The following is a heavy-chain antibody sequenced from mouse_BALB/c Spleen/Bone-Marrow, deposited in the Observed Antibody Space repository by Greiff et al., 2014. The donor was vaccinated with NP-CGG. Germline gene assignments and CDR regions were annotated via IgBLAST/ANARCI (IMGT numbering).Heavy chain of an antibody. J-gene: IGHJ3*01. Sequence: EVKLVESGGGLVEPGGSLKLSCAASGFTFSSYAMSWVRQTPEKRLEWVASISSGGSTYYPDSVKGRFTISRDNARNILYLQMSSLRSEDTAMYYCAKRGAYGNFWFAYWGQGTLVTVSA. CDR2: ISSGGST. V-gene: IGHV5-6-5*01. D-gene: IGHD2-10*02. CDR3: AKRGAYGNFWFAY. CDR1: GFTFSSYA.